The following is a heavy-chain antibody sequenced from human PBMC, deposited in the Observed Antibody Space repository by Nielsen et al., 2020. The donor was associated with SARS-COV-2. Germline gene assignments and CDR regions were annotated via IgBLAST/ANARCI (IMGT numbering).Heavy chain of an antibody. J-gene: IGHJ6*02. D-gene: IGHD3-10*01. Sequence: GGSLRLSCAASGFNFSTYWMSWVRQAPGKGLEWVANIKQDGSEKYFIDSVKGRFTISRDNAKNSLYLQMNSLRAEDTAVYYCARDWSSGSGSSYYYYGMDVWGQGTTVTVSS. CDR3: ARDWSSGSGSSYYYYGMDV. CDR2: IKQDGSEK. V-gene: IGHV3-7*01. CDR1: GFNFSTYW.